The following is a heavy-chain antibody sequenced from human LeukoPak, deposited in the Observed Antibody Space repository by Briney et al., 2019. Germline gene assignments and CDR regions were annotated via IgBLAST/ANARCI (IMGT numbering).Heavy chain of an antibody. D-gene: IGHD6-19*01. CDR3: ASSPTNSSGWYFYYYYYMDV. CDR1: GFIFSDYY. CDR2: ISSSGSTM. V-gene: IGHV3-11*04. Sequence: GGSLRLSCAASGFIFSDYYMSWIRQAPGKGLEWVSYISSSGSTMYYTDSVKGRFTISRDNAKDSLYLQMNSLRAEDTAVYYCASSPTNSSGWYFYYYYYMDVWGKGTTVTISS. J-gene: IGHJ6*03.